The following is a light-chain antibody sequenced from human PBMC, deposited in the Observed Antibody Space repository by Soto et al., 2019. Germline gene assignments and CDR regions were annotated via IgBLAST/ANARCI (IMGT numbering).Light chain of an antibody. CDR1: SSNIGNNY. Sequence: QSVLTQSPSVSAAPGQKVTISCSGSSSNIGNNYVSWYQQLPETAPKLLIYDNNKRPSGIPDRFSGSKSGTSGTLDITGLQTGDEADYYCATWDGSLPGEVFGGGTKVTAL. J-gene: IGLJ2*01. CDR3: ATWDGSLPGEV. V-gene: IGLV1-51*01. CDR2: DNN.